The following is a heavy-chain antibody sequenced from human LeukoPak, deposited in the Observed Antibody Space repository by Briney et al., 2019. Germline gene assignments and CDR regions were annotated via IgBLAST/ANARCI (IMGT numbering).Heavy chain of an antibody. V-gene: IGHV1-2*02. CDR1: GCTFTGYY. J-gene: IGHJ5*02. Sequence: ASVKVSCKASGCTFTGYYMHWVRQAPGQGLEWMGWINPNSGGTNYAQKFQGRVTMTRDTSISTAYMELSRLRSDDTAVYYCARGRAYGDYVGWFDPWGQGTLVTVSS. CDR3: ARGRAYGDYVGWFDP. D-gene: IGHD4-17*01. CDR2: INPNSGGT.